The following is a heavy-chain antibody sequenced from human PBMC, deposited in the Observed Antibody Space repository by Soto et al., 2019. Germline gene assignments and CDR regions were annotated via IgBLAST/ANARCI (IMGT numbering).Heavy chain of an antibody. Sequence: QVQLQESGPGLVKPSETLSLTCRVSGGSISNHYWSWIRQPPGKGLEWIGYIYYNWNTNYNPSLKSRVTMSVDTSRNQISLKLTTVTAADTAVYYCTRANWYSEYWGQGTLVTVSS. J-gene: IGHJ4*02. CDR2: IYYNWNT. CDR3: TRANWYSEY. CDR1: GGSISNHY. D-gene: IGHD7-27*01. V-gene: IGHV4-59*11.